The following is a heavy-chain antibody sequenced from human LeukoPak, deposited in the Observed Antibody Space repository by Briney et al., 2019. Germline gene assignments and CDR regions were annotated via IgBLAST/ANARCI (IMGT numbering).Heavy chain of an antibody. J-gene: IGHJ4*02. V-gene: IGHV3-30-3*01. D-gene: IGHD3-10*01. CDR3: ARERGGVFDY. CDR1: GYPFSEYR. CDR2: ISYDGSNK. Sequence: GGSLRLSCAASGYPFSEYRMNWDRQAPGKGLEWVAVISYDGSNKYYADSVKGRFTMSRDNSNNTVYLQMNSLRADDTAVYYCARERGGVFDYWGQGILVTVSS.